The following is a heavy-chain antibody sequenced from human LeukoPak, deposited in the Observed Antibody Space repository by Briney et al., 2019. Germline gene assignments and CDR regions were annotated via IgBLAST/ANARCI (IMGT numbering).Heavy chain of an antibody. J-gene: IGHJ4*02. CDR3: ARQNQMRYYDSSGYSLDYFDY. V-gene: IGHV4-59*08. CDR2: IYYSGST. Sequence: KPSETLSLTCTVSGGSISSYYWSWIRQPPGKGLEWIGYIYYSGSTNYNPSLKSRVTISVDTSKNQFPLKLSSVTAADTAVYYCARQNQMRYYDSSGYSLDYFDYWGQGTLVTVSS. CDR1: GGSISSYY. D-gene: IGHD3-22*01.